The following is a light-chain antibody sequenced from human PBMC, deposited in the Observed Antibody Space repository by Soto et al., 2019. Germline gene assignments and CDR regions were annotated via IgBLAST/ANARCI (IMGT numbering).Light chain of an antibody. V-gene: IGKV3-20*01. CDR3: QQYGSSGT. CDR1: QTTNTN. CDR2: GAS. Sequence: IVITQSPAILSVSPWDRATLSCSASQTTNTNLAWYQQKPGQAPRLLIYGASNRATGIPDRFSGSGSGTDFTLTISRLEPEDFAVYYCQQYGSSGTFGQGT. J-gene: IGKJ1*01.